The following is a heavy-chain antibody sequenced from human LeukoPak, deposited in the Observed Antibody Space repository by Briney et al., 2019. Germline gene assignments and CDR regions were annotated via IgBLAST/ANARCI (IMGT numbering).Heavy chain of an antibody. J-gene: IGHJ4*02. D-gene: IGHD2-15*01. CDR1: GGSISSYY. V-gene: IGHV4-59*12. Sequence: SETLSLTCTVSGGSISSYYWSWIRQPPGKGLEWIGYIYYSGSTNYNPSLKSRVTISVDTSKNQFSLKLSSVTAADTAVYYCARGVVLYDYWGQGTLVTVSS. CDR2: IYYSGST. CDR3: ARGVVLYDY.